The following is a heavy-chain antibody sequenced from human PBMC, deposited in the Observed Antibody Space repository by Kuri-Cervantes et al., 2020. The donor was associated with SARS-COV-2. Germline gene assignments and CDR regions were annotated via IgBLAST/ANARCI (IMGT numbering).Heavy chain of an antibody. V-gene: IGHV5-51*01. J-gene: IGHJ2*01. CDR3: ARDTSYWYFDL. Sequence: KVSCKGSGYSFSIYWIGWVRQMPGKGLEWMGIIYPGDSDTRYSPSFEGQVTISADKSISTAYLQWSSLKASDTAMYFCARDTSYWYFDLWGRGTLVTVSS. D-gene: IGHD1-26*01. CDR2: IYPGDSDT. CDR1: GYSFSIYW.